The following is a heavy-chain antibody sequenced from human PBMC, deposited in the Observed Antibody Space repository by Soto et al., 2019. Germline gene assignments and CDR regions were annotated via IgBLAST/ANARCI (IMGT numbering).Heavy chain of an antibody. Sequence: QVQLQESGPGLVKPSQTLSLTCTVSGDSINSGEHYRSWIRQPPGKALEWIGYIYYYGSPYYNPALKSRRTMAVEPSKNQYSLRLTSVTAADTAVYYCVRDLVRGSKPYAGFDPWGQGILVTVSS. V-gene: IGHV4-30-4*01. J-gene: IGHJ5*02. D-gene: IGHD2-21*01. CDR1: GDSINSGEHY. CDR2: IYYYGSP. CDR3: VRDLVRGSKPYAGFDP.